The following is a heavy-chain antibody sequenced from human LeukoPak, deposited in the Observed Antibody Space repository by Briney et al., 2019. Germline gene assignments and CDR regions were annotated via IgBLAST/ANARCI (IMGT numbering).Heavy chain of an antibody. J-gene: IGHJ4*02. CDR1: GCTFTGYY. D-gene: IGHD5-18*01. CDR3: ARGGYSYGYPLFDY. Sequence: ASVKVSCKASGCTFTGYYMHWVRQAPGQGLEWMGWINPNSGGTNYAQKFQGRVTMTRDTSISTAYTELSRLRSDDTAVYYCARGGYSYGYPLFDYWGQGTLVTVSS. CDR2: INPNSGGT. V-gene: IGHV1-2*02.